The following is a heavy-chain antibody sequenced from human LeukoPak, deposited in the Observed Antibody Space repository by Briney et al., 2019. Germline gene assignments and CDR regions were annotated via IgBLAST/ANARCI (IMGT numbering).Heavy chain of an antibody. Sequence: PSQTLSLTCTVSGGSISSYYGAWIRQPPGKGLEWIGYIYYSGSTGYNPSLKSRVTISVDTSKNQFSLKLTSVTAADTAVYYCARSYDSRGYYYYGMDVWGRGTTVTVSS. V-gene: IGHV4-59*01. D-gene: IGHD3-22*01. CDR1: GGSISSYY. J-gene: IGHJ6*02. CDR2: IYYSGST. CDR3: ARSYDSRGYYYYGMDV.